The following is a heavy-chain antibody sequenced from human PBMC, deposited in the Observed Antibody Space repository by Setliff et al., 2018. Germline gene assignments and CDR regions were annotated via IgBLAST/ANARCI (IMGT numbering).Heavy chain of an antibody. Sequence: GASVKVSCKTSGYPFGGYYIYWMRQAPGQGLEWMGWIDPKSGRTKYAVKFQGRVTMTRDTSISTIYIEVSSLTSDDTAMYYCAKQGDQAFDYWGQGTQVTSPQ. CDR3: AKQGDQAFDY. J-gene: IGHJ4*02. CDR1: GYPFGGYY. D-gene: IGHD3-16*01. V-gene: IGHV1-2*02. CDR2: IDPKSGRT.